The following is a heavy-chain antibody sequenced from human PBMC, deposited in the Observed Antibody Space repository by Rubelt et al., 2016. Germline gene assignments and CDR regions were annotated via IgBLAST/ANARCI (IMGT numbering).Heavy chain of an antibody. CDR1: GYTFTSYG. V-gene: IGHV1-18*01. CDR2: ISAYNGNT. J-gene: IGHJ4*02. D-gene: IGHD4-23*01. CDR3: ARDVGGNSVLYYFDY. Sequence: QVQLVQSGAEVKKPGASVKVSCKASGYTFTSYGISWVRQAPGQGLEWMGWISAYNGNTNYAQKLQGRVTMTTDTSTTAAYMELRSLRSDDTAVYYCARDVGGNSVLYYFDYWGQGTLVTVSS.